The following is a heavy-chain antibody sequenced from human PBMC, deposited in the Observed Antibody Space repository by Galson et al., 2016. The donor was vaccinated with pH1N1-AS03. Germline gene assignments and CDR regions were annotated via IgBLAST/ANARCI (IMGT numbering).Heavy chain of an antibody. Sequence: SVKVSCKASGDSFSGYYMHWVRQAPGQGLEWMGWINSNSGDTKYAQKFQGRVTMTRDTSIRTGYMDLSGLRFDDTALYYCARDRDYYGSGSYYNGVIGSFDYWGQGTLVTVSS. CDR1: GDSFSGYY. J-gene: IGHJ4*02. CDR2: INSNSGDT. CDR3: ARDRDYYGSGSYYNGVIGSFDY. D-gene: IGHD3-10*01. V-gene: IGHV1-2*02.